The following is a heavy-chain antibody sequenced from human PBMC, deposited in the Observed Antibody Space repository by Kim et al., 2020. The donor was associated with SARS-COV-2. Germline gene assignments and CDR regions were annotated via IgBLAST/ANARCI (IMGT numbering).Heavy chain of an antibody. J-gene: IGHJ4*02. D-gene: IGHD1-26*01. Sequence: NYAESVKGRFTISRDNAKNTLYLQMNSLRVEDTAVYYCAGIRGSGTYSTYWGQGTLVTVSS. CDR3: AGIRGSGTYSTY. V-gene: IGHV3-74*01.